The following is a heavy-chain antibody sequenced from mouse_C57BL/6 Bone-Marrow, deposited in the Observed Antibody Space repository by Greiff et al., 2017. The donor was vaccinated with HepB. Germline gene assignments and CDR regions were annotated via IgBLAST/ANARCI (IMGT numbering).Heavy chain of an antibody. CDR3: AIDYDYDGYYAMDY. J-gene: IGHJ4*01. CDR2: FHPYNDDT. CDR1: GYTFTTYP. D-gene: IGHD2-4*01. Sequence: VKLVESGAELVKPGASVKMSCKASGYTFTTYPIEWMKQNHGKSLEWIGNFHPYNDDTKYNEKFKGKATLTVEKSSSTVYLELSRLTSDDSAVYYCAIDYDYDGYYAMDYWGQGTSVTVSS. V-gene: IGHV1-47*01.